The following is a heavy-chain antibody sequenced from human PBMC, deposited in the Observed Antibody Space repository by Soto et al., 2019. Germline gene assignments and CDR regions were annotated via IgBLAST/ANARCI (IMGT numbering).Heavy chain of an antibody. V-gene: IGHV1-69*06. CDR3: ASQKLWFGELLSNYYYYYGLDV. D-gene: IGHD3-10*01. CDR1: GGTFSSCA. CDR2: IISMFDTV. Sequence: ASVKVSCKASGGTFSSCAISWVRQAPGQGLEWMGGIISMFDTVDYAQKFQGRVTIIADKSTSTVYMEVSSLRSEDTAVYYCASQKLWFGELLSNYYYYYGLDVWGQGTTVTVS. J-gene: IGHJ6*02.